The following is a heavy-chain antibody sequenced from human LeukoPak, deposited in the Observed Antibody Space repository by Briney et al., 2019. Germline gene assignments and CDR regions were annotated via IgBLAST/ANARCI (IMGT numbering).Heavy chain of an antibody. CDR3: ARGGRNIVVVPAAIEWGSDP. CDR2: INPNSGGT. V-gene: IGHV1-2*02. J-gene: IGHJ5*02. CDR1: GYTFTGYY. D-gene: IGHD2-2*01. Sequence: ASVKVSCKASGYTFTGYYMHWVRQAPGQGLEWMGWINPNSGGTNYAQKFQGRVTMTRDTSISTACMELSRLRSDDTAVYYCARGGRNIVVVPAAIEWGSDPWGQGTLVTVSS.